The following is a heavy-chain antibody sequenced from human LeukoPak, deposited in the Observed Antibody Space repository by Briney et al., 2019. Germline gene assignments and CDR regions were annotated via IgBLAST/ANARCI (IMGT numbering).Heavy chain of an antibody. Sequence: SQTLSLTCAISGDSVSGNSAAWNWIRQSPSRGLEWLGRTYYRSKWYNDYAVSVKSRITINPDTSKNQFSLQLNSVTPEDTAVYYCARVYPRDIAAAGTFDYWGQGTLVTVSS. J-gene: IGHJ4*02. CDR3: ARVYPRDIAAAGTFDY. D-gene: IGHD6-13*01. V-gene: IGHV6-1*01. CDR1: GDSVSGNSAA. CDR2: TYYRSKWYN.